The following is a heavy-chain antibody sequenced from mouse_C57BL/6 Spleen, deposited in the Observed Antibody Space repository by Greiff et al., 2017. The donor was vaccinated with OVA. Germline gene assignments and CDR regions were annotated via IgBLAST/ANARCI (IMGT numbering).Heavy chain of an antibody. CDR2: INPSSGYT. Sequence: QVQLQQSGAELARPGASVKMSCKASGYTFPSYTTHWVKQRPGQGLEWIGYINPSSGYTKYNQKFKDKATLTADKSSSTAYMQLSSLTSEDSAVYYCARGVYWYFDVWGTGTTVTVSS. CDR3: ARGVYWYFDV. V-gene: IGHV1-4*01. CDR1: GYTFPSYT. J-gene: IGHJ1*03.